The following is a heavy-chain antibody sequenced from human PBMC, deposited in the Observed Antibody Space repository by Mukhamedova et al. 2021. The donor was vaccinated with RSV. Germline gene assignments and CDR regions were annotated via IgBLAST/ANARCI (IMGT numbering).Heavy chain of an antibody. J-gene: IGHJ4*02. CDR3: ARGLYY. V-gene: IGHV4-34*01. Sequence: SGSTNYNPSLKSRVTISVDTSKNQFSLKLSSVTAADTAVHYCARGLYYWGQGTLVTVSS. CDR2: SGST.